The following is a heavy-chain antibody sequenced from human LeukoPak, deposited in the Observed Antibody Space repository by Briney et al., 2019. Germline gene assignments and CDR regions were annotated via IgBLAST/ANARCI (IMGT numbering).Heavy chain of an antibody. CDR3: ARGPVEAVFGVSTED. CDR1: GYTSTSYD. Sequence: ASVKVSCKASGYTSTSYDINWVRQATGQGLEWMGWMNPSSGNSGYAQKFQGRVSMTRDTSISTAYMELSSLRSEDTAVYYCARGPVEAVFGVSTEDWGQGTTVTVSS. J-gene: IGHJ6*02. V-gene: IGHV1-8*01. CDR2: MNPSSGNS. D-gene: IGHD3-10*02.